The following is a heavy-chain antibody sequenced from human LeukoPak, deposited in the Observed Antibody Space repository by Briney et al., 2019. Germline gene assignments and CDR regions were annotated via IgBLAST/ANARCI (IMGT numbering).Heavy chain of an antibody. V-gene: IGHV3-30*18. CDR2: ISYDGSNK. CDR1: GFTFDDYA. Sequence: GGSLRLSCAASGFTFDDYAMHWVRQAPGKGLEWVAVISYDGSNKYYADSVKGRFTISRDNSKNTLYLQMNSLRAEDTAVYYCAKDEGRDGYIGRIDYWGQGTLVTVSS. D-gene: IGHD5-24*01. J-gene: IGHJ4*02. CDR3: AKDEGRDGYIGRIDY.